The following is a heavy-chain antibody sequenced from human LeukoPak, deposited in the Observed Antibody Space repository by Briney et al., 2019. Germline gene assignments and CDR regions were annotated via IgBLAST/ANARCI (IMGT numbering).Heavy chain of an antibody. Sequence: GGSLRLSCVDSAFTFSTYWMTWVRQAPGKGLEWVANIKQDGSDRYYVDSVKGRFTISRDNAKNTLYLQMNSLRAEDTAVYYCAKDLISGWYGAFDIWGQGTMVTVSS. V-gene: IGHV3-7*03. J-gene: IGHJ3*02. CDR1: AFTFSTYW. D-gene: IGHD6-19*01. CDR2: IKQDGSDR. CDR3: AKDLISGWYGAFDI.